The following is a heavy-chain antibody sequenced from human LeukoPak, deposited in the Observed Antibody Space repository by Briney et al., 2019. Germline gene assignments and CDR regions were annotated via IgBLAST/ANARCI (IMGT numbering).Heavy chain of an antibody. V-gene: IGHV3-13*01. D-gene: IGHD5-18*01. CDR3: ARAPFGYGVDY. CDR1: GFTFSSYD. J-gene: IGHJ4*02. CDR2: IGTAGDT. Sequence: GGSLRPSCAASGFTFSSYDMHWVRQATGKGLEWVSAIGTAGDTYYPGSVKGRFTISRENAKNSLYLQMNSLRAGDTAVYYCARAPFGYGVDYWGQGTLVTVSS.